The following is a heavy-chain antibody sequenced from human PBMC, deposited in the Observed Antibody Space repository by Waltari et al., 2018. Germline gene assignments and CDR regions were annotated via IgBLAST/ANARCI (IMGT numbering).Heavy chain of an antibody. J-gene: IGHJ4*02. CDR1: GGTFSSYA. CDR3: ARARGIAAREGYFDY. V-gene: IGHV1-69*01. Sequence: QVQLVQSGAEVKKPGSSVKVSCKASGGTFSSYAISWVRQAPGQGLEWMGGIIPIFGTADYRQNFQGRGTITADESTSTAYMELSSLRSEDTAVYYCARARGIAAREGYFDYWGQGTLVTVSS. D-gene: IGHD6-6*01. CDR2: IIPIFGTA.